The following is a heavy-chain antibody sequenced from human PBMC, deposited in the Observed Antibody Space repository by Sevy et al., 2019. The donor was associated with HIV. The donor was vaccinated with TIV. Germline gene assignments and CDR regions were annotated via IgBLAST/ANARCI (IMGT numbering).Heavy chain of an antibody. D-gene: IGHD4-17*01. J-gene: IGHJ4*01. V-gene: IGHV3-7*01. Sequence: GGSLRLSCVASGFSLSNYWMTWVRQAPGKGLEWVANINQDGHEKYYVDSVKGRFTISRDGATLFLQMNSLRAEDTAVYYCARDLEFYDSGDYGPAFMPDFWGHGTLVTVSS. CDR2: INQDGHEK. CDR3: ARDLEFYDSGDYGPAFMPDF. CDR1: GFSLSNYW.